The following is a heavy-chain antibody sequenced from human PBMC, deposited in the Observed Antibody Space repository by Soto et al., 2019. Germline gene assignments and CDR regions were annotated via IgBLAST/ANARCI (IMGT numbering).Heavy chain of an antibody. CDR1: GYSFANQA. CDR3: ARGYDSSAYFYPLGDGMDV. D-gene: IGHD3-22*01. CDR2: ISGRSGNS. J-gene: IGHJ6*02. V-gene: IGHV1-18*01. Sequence: QVQLVQSGTEVKKPGASVKVSCKTSGYSFANQAINWVRQAPGQGLEWVGWISGRSGNSNYAETVRGRVTMTTDTSTGTAYLELRALTTDDTAVYYYARGYDSSAYFYPLGDGMDVWGQGTTVTVSS.